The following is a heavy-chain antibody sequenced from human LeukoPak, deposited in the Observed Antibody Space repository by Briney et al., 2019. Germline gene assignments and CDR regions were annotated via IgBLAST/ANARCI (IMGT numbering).Heavy chain of an antibody. J-gene: IGHJ3*02. D-gene: IGHD4-23*01. CDR2: ISGSGGST. CDR1: GFIFSNYE. Sequence: GGSLRLSCAASGFIFSNYEMKWIRQAPGKGLEWVSAISGSGGSTYYADSVKGRFTISRDNSKNTLYLQMNSLRAEDTAVYYCAKDRTTVVTPGFDIWGQGTMVTVSS. V-gene: IGHV3-23*01. CDR3: AKDRTTVVTPGFDI.